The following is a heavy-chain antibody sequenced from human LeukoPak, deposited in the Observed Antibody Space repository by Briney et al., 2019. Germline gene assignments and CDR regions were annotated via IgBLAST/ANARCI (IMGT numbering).Heavy chain of an antibody. V-gene: IGHV3-33*01. CDR1: GFTFSSYG. J-gene: IGHJ5*02. CDR2: IWYDGSNK. D-gene: IGHD1-1*01. CDR3: ARDGAASTSRTFAKRQQNWFDP. Sequence: GGSLRLSCAASGFTFSSYGMHWVRQAPGKGLEWVAVIWYDGSNKYYADSVKGRFTISRDNSKNTLYLQMNSLRAEDTAVYYCARDGAASTSRTFAKRQQNWFDPWGQGTLVTVSS.